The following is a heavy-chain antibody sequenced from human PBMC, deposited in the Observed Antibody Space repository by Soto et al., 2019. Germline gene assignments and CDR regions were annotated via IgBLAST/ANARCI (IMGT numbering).Heavy chain of an antibody. D-gene: IGHD4-17*01. CDR1: GFTFSNYD. CDR3: AKHFAYGGPFDY. Sequence: PGGSLRLSCAASGFTFSNYDMSWVRQAPGKGLEWVSSISGGGFNTYYADSVKGRFTISRDNSKNTLYLQMNSLRAEDTAVYYCAKHFAYGGPFDYWGQGTLVTVSS. CDR2: ISGGGFNT. J-gene: IGHJ4*02. V-gene: IGHV3-23*01.